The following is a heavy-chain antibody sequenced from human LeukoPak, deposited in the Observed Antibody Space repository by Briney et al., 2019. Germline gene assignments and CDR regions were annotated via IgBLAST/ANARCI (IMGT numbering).Heavy chain of an antibody. CDR1: GGSISSYY. Sequence: SETLSLTCTVSGGSISSYYWSWIRQPAGKGLEWIGRIYTSGSTNYYPSLKSRVTMSVDTSKDQFSLKLSSVTAADTAVYYCARDQVGAAADYFDYWGQGTLVIVSS. CDR2: IYTSGST. CDR3: ARDQVGAAADYFDY. J-gene: IGHJ4*02. D-gene: IGHD6-13*01. V-gene: IGHV4-4*07.